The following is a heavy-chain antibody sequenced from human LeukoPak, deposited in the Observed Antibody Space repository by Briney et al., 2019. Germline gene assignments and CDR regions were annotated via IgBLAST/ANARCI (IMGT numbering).Heavy chain of an antibody. CDR2: ISSSSSYI. Sequence: PGGSLRLSCAASGFTLSSYSMNWVRQAPGKGLEWVSSISSSSSYIYYADSVKGRFTISRDNAKNSLYLQMNSLRAEDTAVYYCARMEYQLPHFDYWGQGTLVTVSS. D-gene: IGHD2-2*01. J-gene: IGHJ4*02. V-gene: IGHV3-21*01. CDR1: GFTLSSYS. CDR3: ARMEYQLPHFDY.